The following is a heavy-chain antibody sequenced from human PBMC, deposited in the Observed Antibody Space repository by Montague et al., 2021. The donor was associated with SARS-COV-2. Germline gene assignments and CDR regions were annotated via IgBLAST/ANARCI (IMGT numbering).Heavy chain of an antibody. CDR1: GGSISSYY. CDR3: ARGRRRSITIFGVVIIDAFDI. Sequence: SETLSLTCTVSGGSISSYYWSWIRQPPGKGLEWIGYIYYSGSTNYNPSLKSRVTISVDTSKNQFSLKLSSVTAADTAVYYCARGRRRSITIFGVVIIDAFDIWGQGTRGTVSS. V-gene: IGHV4-59*01. J-gene: IGHJ3*02. CDR2: IYYSGST. D-gene: IGHD3-3*01.